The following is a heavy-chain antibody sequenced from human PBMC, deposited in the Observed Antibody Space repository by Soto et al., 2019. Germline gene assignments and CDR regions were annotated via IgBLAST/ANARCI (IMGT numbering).Heavy chain of an antibody. CDR1: GFTFSSYA. CDR2: ISYDGSNK. J-gene: IGHJ4*02. CDR3: ARDPNRAYDLAYYFEH. V-gene: IGHV3-30-3*01. Sequence: PGGSLRLSCAASGFTFSSYAMRWVRQAPGKGREWGAVISYDGSNKYYADPVKGRSTISRDNSKNALYLQMNSLRAEDTAVYYCARDPNRAYDLAYYFEHWGQGTLVIVSS. D-gene: IGHD5-12*01.